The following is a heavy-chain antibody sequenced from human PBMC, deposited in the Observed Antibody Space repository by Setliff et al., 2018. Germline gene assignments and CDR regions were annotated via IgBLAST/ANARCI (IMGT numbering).Heavy chain of an antibody. V-gene: IGHV1-69*13. J-gene: IGHJ4*02. Sequence: SVKVSCKASGYTFTGYYMHWVRQAPGQGLEWMGGIIPIFGTANYAQKFQGRVTITADESTSTAYMELSSLRSEDTAVYYCARVSRTIVAARGFNYWGQGTLDTVSS. CDR1: GYTFTGYY. D-gene: IGHD1-26*01. CDR3: ARVSRTIVAARGFNY. CDR2: IIPIFGTA.